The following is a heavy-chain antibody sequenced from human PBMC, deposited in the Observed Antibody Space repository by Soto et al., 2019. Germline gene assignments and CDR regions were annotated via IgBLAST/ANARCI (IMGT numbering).Heavy chain of an antibody. CDR2: ISNDGSST. D-gene: IGHD2-2*01. CDR1: GFTFSSYW. J-gene: IGHJ4*02. Sequence: EMQLVESGGGLVQPGGSLRLSCAASGFTFSSYWMHWVRQAPGKGLVWVSRISNDGSSTSYADSVKGRFTISRDNAKNTLFQQMNRLRAEDTAVYYCARVPCCSSTSCYSDVDYWGQGTMVTVSS. CDR3: ARVPCCSSTSCYSDVDY. V-gene: IGHV3-74*01.